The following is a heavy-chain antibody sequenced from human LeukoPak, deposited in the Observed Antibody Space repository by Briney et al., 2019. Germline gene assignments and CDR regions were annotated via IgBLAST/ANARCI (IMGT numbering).Heavy chain of an antibody. Sequence: GGSLRLSCAASGFTFSSYAMHWGRQAPGQGLEWVAFISYDGTNRTYAASLKGRFTILTDNSKNNYLPLKIMTVEDAASYLCAKDPRYLDYTGCCYFVYWRQRTQVAVSS. D-gene: IGHD5-12*01. V-gene: IGHV3-30*04. CDR1: GFTFSSYA. CDR3: AKDPRYLDYTGCCYFVY. J-gene: IGHJ4*02. CDR2: ISYDGTNR.